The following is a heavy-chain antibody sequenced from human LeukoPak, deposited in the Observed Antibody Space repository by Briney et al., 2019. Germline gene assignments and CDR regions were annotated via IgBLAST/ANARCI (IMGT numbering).Heavy chain of an antibody. CDR2: TYYRSKWYN. CDR1: GDSVSSNSAS. V-gene: IGHV6-1*01. CDR3: ARGHHQITYYYDSSGYYYFDY. Sequence: SQTLSLTCAISGDSVSSNSASWNWIRQSPSRGLEWLGKTYYRSKWYNDFAVSVKSRITINPDTSKNQFSLQLNSVTPEDTAVYYCARGHHQITYYYDSSGYYYFDYWGQGTLVTVSS. J-gene: IGHJ4*02. D-gene: IGHD3-22*01.